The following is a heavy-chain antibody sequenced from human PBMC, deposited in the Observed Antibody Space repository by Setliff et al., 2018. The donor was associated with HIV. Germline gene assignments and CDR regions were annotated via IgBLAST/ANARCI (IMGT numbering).Heavy chain of an antibody. Sequence: KTSETLSLTCAVYGGSLSDSYYNWFRQPPGKGLEWIGEISHSGRTSYNSSLKSRVTMSVDASKNHISLTLTSLTAADTAVYYCARDQRLPGVQPPYWYFDLWGRGTLVTV. D-gene: IGHD6-25*01. CDR1: GGSLSDSY. V-gene: IGHV4-34*01. CDR2: ISHSGRT. J-gene: IGHJ2*01. CDR3: ARDQRLPGVQPPYWYFDL.